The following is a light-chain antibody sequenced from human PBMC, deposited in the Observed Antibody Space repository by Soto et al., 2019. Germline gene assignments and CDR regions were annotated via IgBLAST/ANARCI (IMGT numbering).Light chain of an antibody. CDR1: QFISNS. J-gene: IGKJ4*01. Sequence: EIVLAQSPGTLSLSPGESATLSCRASQFISNSLAWYQQRPGQPPRLLIYGASARATGIPTRFSGSGSGTEFTLTISSLQSEDFAVYYCQQYNGWPLTFGGGTKVDIK. CDR3: QQYNGWPLT. CDR2: GAS. V-gene: IGKV3D-15*01.